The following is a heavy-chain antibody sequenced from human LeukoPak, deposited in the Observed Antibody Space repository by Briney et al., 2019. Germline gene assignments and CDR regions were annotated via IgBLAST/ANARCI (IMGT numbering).Heavy chain of an antibody. D-gene: IGHD3-22*01. Sequence: SVKVSCKASGGTFSSYTISWVRQAPGQGLECMGRIIPILGIANYAQKFQGRVTITADKSTSTAYMQLSSLRSEDTAVYYCARLNYYDSSGPFDYWGQGTLVTVSS. J-gene: IGHJ4*02. CDR3: ARLNYYDSSGPFDY. CDR2: IIPILGIA. CDR1: GGTFSSYT. V-gene: IGHV1-69*02.